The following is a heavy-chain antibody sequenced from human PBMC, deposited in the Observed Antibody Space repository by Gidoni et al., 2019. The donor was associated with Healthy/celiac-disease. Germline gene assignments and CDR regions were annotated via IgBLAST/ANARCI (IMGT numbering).Heavy chain of an antibody. D-gene: IGHD3-22*01. J-gene: IGHJ4*02. CDR1: GFTFSSYA. CDR3: ASTGEIYDSSGYYPSFDY. Sequence: EVQLLESGGGLVQPGGSLRLSCAASGFTFSSYAMSWVRPAPGKGLGWVSAISGSGGSTYYADSVKGRFTISRDNSKNTLYLQMNSLRAEDTAVYYCASTGEIYDSSGYYPSFDYWGQGTLVTVSS. V-gene: IGHV3-23*01. CDR2: ISGSGGST.